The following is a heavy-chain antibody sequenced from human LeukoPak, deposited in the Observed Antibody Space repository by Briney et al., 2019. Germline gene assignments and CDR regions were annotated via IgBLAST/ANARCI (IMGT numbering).Heavy chain of an antibody. J-gene: IGHJ6*03. V-gene: IGHV4-39*01. Sequence: SETLSLTCTVSGGSISSSSYYWGWIRQPPGKGLEWIGSIYYSGSTYHNPSLKSRVTISVDTSKNQFSLKLSSVTAADTAVYYCARRPSGYYYYYMDVWGKGTTVTVSS. CDR3: ARRPSGYYYYYMDV. D-gene: IGHD3-3*01. CDR1: GGSISSSSYY. CDR2: IYYSGST.